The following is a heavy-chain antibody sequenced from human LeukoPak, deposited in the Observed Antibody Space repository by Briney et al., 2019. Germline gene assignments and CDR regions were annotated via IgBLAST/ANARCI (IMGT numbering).Heavy chain of an antibody. V-gene: IGHV3-33*08. CDR3: ARQFYLRRNWNYAFDS. D-gene: IGHD1-7*01. J-gene: IGHJ4*02. Sequence: GGSLRLSCAASGFTFSNYGMHWVRQAPGKGLEWVTVIWSDGITKYYADSVKGRFTISRDNSKNVLYLQMNSLRAEDTAVYYCARQFYLRRNWNYAFDSWGQGTLVTVSS. CDR2: IWSDGITK. CDR1: GFTFSNYG.